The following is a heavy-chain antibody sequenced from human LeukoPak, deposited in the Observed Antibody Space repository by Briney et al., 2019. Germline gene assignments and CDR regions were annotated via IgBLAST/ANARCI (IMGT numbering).Heavy chain of an antibody. J-gene: IGHJ6*02. CDR1: GGSISSSSYY. CDR3: ARIYDFWSGSRGYYYGMDV. D-gene: IGHD3-3*01. Sequence: PSETLSLTCTVSGGSISSSSYYWGWIRQPPGKGLEWIGSIYSSGSTYYNPSLKSRVTISVDTSKNQFSLKLSSVTAADTAVYYCARIYDFWSGSRGYYYGMDVWGQGTTVTVSS. V-gene: IGHV4-39*01. CDR2: IYSSGST.